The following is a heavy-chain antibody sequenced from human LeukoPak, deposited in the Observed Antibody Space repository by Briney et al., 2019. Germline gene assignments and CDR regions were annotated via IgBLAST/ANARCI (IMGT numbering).Heavy chain of an antibody. CDR3: ARRRPYCSSTSCPLTNNWFDP. V-gene: IGHV5-51*01. J-gene: IGHJ5*02. CDR1: GYGFTTYW. Sequence: GESLKISCQGSGYGFTTYWIGWVRQMPGKGLEWMGIIYPGDSDTRYSPSFQGQVTISADKSISTAYLQWSSLKASDTAMYYCARRRPYCSSTSCPLTNNWFDPWGQGTLVTVSS. CDR2: IYPGDSDT. D-gene: IGHD2-2*01.